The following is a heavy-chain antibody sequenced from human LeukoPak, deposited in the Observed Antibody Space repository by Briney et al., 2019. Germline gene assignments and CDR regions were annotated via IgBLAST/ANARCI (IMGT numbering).Heavy chain of an antibody. J-gene: IGHJ4*02. CDR1: GGSFSGYY. D-gene: IGHD3-9*01. Sequence: SETLSLTCAVYGGSFSGYYWSWIRQPPGKGLERIGEINHSGSTNYNPSLKSRVTISVDTSKNQFSLKLSSVTAADTAVYYCARFCDILTGYHSDYWGQGTLVTVSS. CDR2: INHSGST. CDR3: ARFCDILTGYHSDY. V-gene: IGHV4-34*01.